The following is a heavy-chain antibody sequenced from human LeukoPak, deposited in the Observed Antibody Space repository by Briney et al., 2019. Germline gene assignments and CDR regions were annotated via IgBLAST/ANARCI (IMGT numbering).Heavy chain of an antibody. CDR3: ASSSGDGDWFDP. CDR2: ISSSSSYI. CDR1: GFTFSSYS. Sequence: GGSLRLSCAASGFTFSSYSMNWVRQAPGKGLEWVSSISSSSSYIYYADSVKGRFTISRDNAKNSLYPQMNSLRAEDTAVYYCASSSGDGDWFDPWGQGTLVTVSS. D-gene: IGHD7-27*01. V-gene: IGHV3-21*01. J-gene: IGHJ5*02.